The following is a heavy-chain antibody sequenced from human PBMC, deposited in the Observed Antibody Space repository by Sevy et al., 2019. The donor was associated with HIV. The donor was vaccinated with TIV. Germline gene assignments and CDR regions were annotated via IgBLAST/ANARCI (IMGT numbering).Heavy chain of an antibody. V-gene: IGHV3-21*01. CDR1: GFTFSSYS. J-gene: IGHJ6*03. CDR3: ARGTIAAAGTGYYYYYMDV. Sequence: GESLRLSCAASGFTFSSYSMNWVRQAPGKGLEWVSSISSSSSYIYYADSVKGRFTISRDNAKNSLYLQMNSLRAEDTAVYYCARGTIAAAGTGYYYYYMDVWGKGTTVTVSS. D-gene: IGHD6-13*01. CDR2: ISSSSSYI.